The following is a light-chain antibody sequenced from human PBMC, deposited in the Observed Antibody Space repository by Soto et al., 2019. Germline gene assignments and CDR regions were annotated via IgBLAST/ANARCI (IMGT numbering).Light chain of an antibody. Sequence: DIQMTQSPSTLSAFMGDRVTLTCRASPSISNWLAWYQQKPGKAPKLLIYDASTLESGVPSRFSGSGSGTAFTLTISSLQSDDFATYYCQQYNSYSPSWTFGQGTKVDIK. J-gene: IGKJ1*01. V-gene: IGKV1-5*01. CDR3: QQYNSYSPSWT. CDR1: PSISNW. CDR2: DAS.